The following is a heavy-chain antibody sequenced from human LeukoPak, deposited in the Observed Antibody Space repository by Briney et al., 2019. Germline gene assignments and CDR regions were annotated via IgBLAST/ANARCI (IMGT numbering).Heavy chain of an antibody. CDR3: ARGTAMVTGWFDP. V-gene: IGHV3-21*01. CDR2: ISRSSSYI. CDR1: GFTFSSYS. J-gene: IGHJ5*02. D-gene: IGHD5-18*01. Sequence: GGSLRLSCAASGFTFSSYSMNWVRQAPGEGLEWVSSISRSSSYIYYADSVKGRFTISRDNAKNSLYLQMNSLRAEDTAVYYCARGTAMVTGWFDPWGQGTLVTVSS.